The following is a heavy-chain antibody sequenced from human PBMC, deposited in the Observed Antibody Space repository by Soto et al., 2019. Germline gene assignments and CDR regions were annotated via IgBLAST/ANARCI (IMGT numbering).Heavy chain of an antibody. CDR3: AKRYSSAWEAGMDV. CDR2: IGGAGNDI. D-gene: IGHD6-19*01. CDR1: GFAFSNFH. V-gene: IGHV3-23*01. Sequence: EMQVLESGGGLVQPGGSLRLSCAASGFAFSNFHMNWVRQAPGKGLQWVSTIGGAGNDIHYADSVKGRFTVSRDNSKNTPLLQMDGLRDDDTAIYYCAKRYSSAWEAGMDVWGRGTTVTVSS. J-gene: IGHJ6*02.